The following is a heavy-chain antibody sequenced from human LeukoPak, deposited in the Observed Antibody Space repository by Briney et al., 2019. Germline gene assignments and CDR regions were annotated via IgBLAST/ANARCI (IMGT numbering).Heavy chain of an antibody. CDR1: GFTFSTYA. V-gene: IGHV3-23*01. CDR3: AKRGIVGATGEFDY. Sequence: PRGCLRLSCVAAGFTFSTYAMSWVRQAPGEGLGWVSPISGSGGSTYYAEAEKGRFTNSRDNSKNTLYLKMNSLRAEDTAVYYCAKRGIVGATGEFDYWGQGTLVTVSS. J-gene: IGHJ4*02. D-gene: IGHD1-26*01. CDR2: ISGSGGST.